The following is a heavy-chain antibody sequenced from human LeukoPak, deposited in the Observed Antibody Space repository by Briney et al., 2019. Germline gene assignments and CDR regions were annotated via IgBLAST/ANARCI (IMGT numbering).Heavy chain of an antibody. J-gene: IGHJ1*01. CDR1: GYTFTDCY. V-gene: IGHV1-2*02. Sequence: ASVKVSCKPSGYTFTDCYLHWVRQAPGQGLEWIGWINPHSGATKFAQNFQGRVTMTRDTSISTAYMELSSLRSDDTAVYYCARRGEVIATPYFQHWGQGTLVTVSS. D-gene: IGHD2-21*01. CDR3: ARRGEVIATPYFQH. CDR2: INPHSGAT.